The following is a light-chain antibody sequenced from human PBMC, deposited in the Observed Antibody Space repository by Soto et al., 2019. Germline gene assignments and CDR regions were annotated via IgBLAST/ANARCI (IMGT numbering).Light chain of an antibody. J-gene: IGKJ4*01. CDR2: DAS. CDR3: LQRSKWPLT. V-gene: IGKV3-11*01. CDR1: QSGSNY. Sequence: EIGVTQSPSTLSLSPGERATLSCRARQSGSNYLAWYQQKPGQAPRLFIYDASNRATGIPARFSGSGSGTDFTLTISSLEPEDFAVYYCLQRSKWPLTFGGGTKVEIK.